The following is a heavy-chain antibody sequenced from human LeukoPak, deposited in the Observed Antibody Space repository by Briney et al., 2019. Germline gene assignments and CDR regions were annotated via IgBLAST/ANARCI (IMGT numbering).Heavy chain of an antibody. D-gene: IGHD4-11*01. J-gene: IGHJ6*02. CDR3: AKAPLNSKWLLSYYYYGMDV. V-gene: IGHV3-23*01. CDR1: GFTFSSYA. CDR2: ISGSGGST. Sequence: GGSLRLSCAASGFTFSSYAMIGVREAPGKGLEWVSDISGSGGSTYYADSVKGRFTISRDNSKNTLYLQMNSLRAEDTAVYYCAKAPLNSKWLLSYYYYGMDVWGQGTTVTVSS.